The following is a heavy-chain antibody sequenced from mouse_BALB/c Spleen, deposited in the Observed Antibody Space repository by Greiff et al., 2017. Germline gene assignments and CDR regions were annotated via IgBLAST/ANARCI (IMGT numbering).Heavy chain of an antibody. V-gene: IGHV1-63*02. J-gene: IGHJ3*01. CDR2: IYPGGGYT. CDR3: GKWDSSVYPSFAY. Sequence: QVQLKESGAELVRPGTSVKISCKASGYTFTNYWLGWVKQRPGHGLEWIGDIYPGGGYTNYNEKFKGKAILTANTSSSTAYMQLSSLTSEDSAVYFCGKWDSSVYPSFAYWGQGTLVTVSA. CDR1: GYTFTNYW. D-gene: IGHD3-2*01.